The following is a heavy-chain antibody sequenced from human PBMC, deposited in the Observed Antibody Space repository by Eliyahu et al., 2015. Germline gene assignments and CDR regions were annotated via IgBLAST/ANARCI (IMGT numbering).Heavy chain of an antibody. J-gene: IGHJ5*02. CDR1: GGSISSSSYY. CDR2: IYYSGST. V-gene: IGHV4-39*01. D-gene: IGHD6-13*01. CDR3: ARRQQLPNWFDP. Sequence: QLQLQESGPGLVKPSETLSLTCTVSGGSISSSSYYWGWIRQPPGKGLEWIGSIYYSGSTYYNPSLKSRVTISVDTSKNQFSLKLSSVTAADTAVYYCARRQQLPNWFDPWGQGTLVTVSS.